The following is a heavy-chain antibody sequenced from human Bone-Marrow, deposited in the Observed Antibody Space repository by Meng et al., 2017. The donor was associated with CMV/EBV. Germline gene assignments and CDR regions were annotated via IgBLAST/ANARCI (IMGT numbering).Heavy chain of an antibody. V-gene: IGHV3-33*01. Sequence: SGFTFSSYGMHWVRQAPGKGLEWVAVIWYDGSNKYYADSVKGRFTISRDNSKNTLYLQMNSLRAEDTAVYYCARSYGDYFHDAFDIWGQGTMVTVSS. J-gene: IGHJ3*02. CDR3: ARSYGDYFHDAFDI. D-gene: IGHD4-17*01. CDR1: GFTFSSYG. CDR2: IWYDGSNK.